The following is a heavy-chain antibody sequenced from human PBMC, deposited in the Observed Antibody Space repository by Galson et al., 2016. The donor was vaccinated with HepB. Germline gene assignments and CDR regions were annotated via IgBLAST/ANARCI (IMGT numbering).Heavy chain of an antibody. CDR1: GDSVSNNAAA. V-gene: IGHV6-1*01. J-gene: IGHJ6*02. D-gene: IGHD5-18*01. Sequence: CAISGDSVSNNAAAWIWIRQSPSRGLEWLGRTYYRSQWDSDYAVSVTSRITIYSDTSKNLFSLQLNPVTPEDSAVYYCARAIHLGRGMDVWGQGTTVTVSS. CDR2: TYYRSQWDS. CDR3: ARAIHLGRGMDV.